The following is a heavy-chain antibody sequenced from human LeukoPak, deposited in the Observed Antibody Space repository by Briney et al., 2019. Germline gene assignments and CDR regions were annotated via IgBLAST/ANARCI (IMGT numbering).Heavy chain of an antibody. J-gene: IGHJ4*02. CDR1: GGSISSYY. D-gene: IGHD6-19*01. CDR2: IYYSGNT. CDR3: ARVGSGCFDY. V-gene: IGHV4-59*01. Sequence: SETLSLTCTVSGGSISSYYWSWIRQPPGKGLEWIGYIYYSGNTNDNPSLKSRVTISIDTSKNQFSLKVSSVTAADTAVYYCARVGSGCFDYWGQGTLVTVSS.